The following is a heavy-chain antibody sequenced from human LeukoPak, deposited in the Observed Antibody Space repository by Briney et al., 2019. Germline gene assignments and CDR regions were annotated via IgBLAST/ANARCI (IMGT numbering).Heavy chain of an antibody. J-gene: IGHJ3*02. Sequence: ASVKVSCKASGYTFTSYGISWVRQATGQGLEWMGWMNPNSGNTGYAQKFQGRVTMTRNTSISTAYMELSSLRSEDTAVYYCAVPYPRLDAFDIWGQGTMVTVSS. D-gene: IGHD3-16*01. CDR1: GYTFTSYG. CDR2: MNPNSGNT. V-gene: IGHV1-8*02. CDR3: AVPYPRLDAFDI.